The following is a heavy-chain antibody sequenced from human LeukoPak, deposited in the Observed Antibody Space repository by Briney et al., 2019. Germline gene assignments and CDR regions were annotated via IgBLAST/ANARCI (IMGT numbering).Heavy chain of an antibody. CDR3: ARWKVDDYYYYGMDF. CDR2: ISAYNGNT. J-gene: IGHJ6*02. V-gene: IGHV1-18*01. D-gene: IGHD1-1*01. CDR1: GYTFTSYG. Sequence: ASVKVSCKASGYTFTSYGISWVRQAPGQGLEWMGWISAYNGNTNYAQKLQGRVTMTTDTSTSTAYMELRSLRSDDTAVYYCARWKVDDYYYYGMDFWGQGTTVTVSS.